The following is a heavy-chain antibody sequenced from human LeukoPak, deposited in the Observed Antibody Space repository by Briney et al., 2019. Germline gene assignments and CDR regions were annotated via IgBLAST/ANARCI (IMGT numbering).Heavy chain of an antibody. V-gene: IGHV1-2*02. CDR1: GYTFTGYY. CDR3: ARGGFKGYSGSEGP. Sequence: ASVNVSCEASGYTFTGYYIHGVRQAPGQGLEWRGGINPNRGGTNYAQNFQVGVTMTRDTSISTAYMELSRLRSDDTAVYYCARGGFKGYSGSEGPWGQGTLVTVSS. J-gene: IGHJ1*01. CDR2: INPNRGGT. D-gene: IGHD5-12*01.